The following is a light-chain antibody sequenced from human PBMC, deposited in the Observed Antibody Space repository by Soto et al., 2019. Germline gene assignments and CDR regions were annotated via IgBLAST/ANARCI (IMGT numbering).Light chain of an antibody. Sequence: EIVLTQSPGTLSLSPGERATLSCRASQSINSRYLAWYQQKPGQAPRLLIYGASSRATGIPDRFSGSGSGPDFTLTISRLEPEDFSVYYCQHFGSSPGFTFGPGTKVDIK. CDR1: QSINSRY. CDR3: QHFGSSPGFT. CDR2: GAS. V-gene: IGKV3-20*01. J-gene: IGKJ3*01.